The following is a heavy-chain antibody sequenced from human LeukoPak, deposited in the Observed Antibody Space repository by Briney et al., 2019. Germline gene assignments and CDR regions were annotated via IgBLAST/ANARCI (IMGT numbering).Heavy chain of an antibody. J-gene: IGHJ4*02. V-gene: IGHV1-2*02. CDR1: GYTFTDYY. Sequence: ASVKVSCKASGYTFTDYYMHSVRQAPGQGFEWMGWINPNDGDTNYAQKFQGRVTMPRDTSISTARMEVSRLRSDDTAVYYCARANFLYCSSTTCLFDYWGQGTLVTVSS. D-gene: IGHD2-2*01. CDR2: INPNDGDT. CDR3: ARANFLYCSSTTCLFDY.